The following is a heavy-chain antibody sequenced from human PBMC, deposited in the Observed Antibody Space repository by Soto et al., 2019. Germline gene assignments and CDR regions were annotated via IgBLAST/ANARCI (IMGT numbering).Heavy chain of an antibody. V-gene: IGHV3-48*01. CDR1: GFTFSGYS. Sequence: PGGSLRLSCAASGFTFSGYSMNWVRQAPGKGLEWVSYISSSSSTIYYADSVKGRFTISRDNAKNSLYLQMNSLRAEDTAVYYCARHPERIAQIGWFDPWGQGTLVTVSS. CDR3: ARHPERIAQIGWFDP. J-gene: IGHJ5*02. CDR2: ISSSSSTI. D-gene: IGHD6-13*01.